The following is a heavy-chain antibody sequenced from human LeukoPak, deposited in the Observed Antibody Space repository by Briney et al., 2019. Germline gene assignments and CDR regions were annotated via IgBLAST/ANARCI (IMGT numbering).Heavy chain of an antibody. CDR1: GGSISSYY. CDR2: IYYSGST. D-gene: IGHD6-13*01. CDR3: ARASQYSSSWYFDY. V-gene: IGHV4-59*12. J-gene: IGHJ4*02. Sequence: SETLSLTCTVSGGSISSYYWSWIRQPPGKGLEWIGYIYYSGSTNYNPSLKSRVTISVDTSKNQFSLKLSSVTAADTAVYYCARASQYSSSWYFDYWGQGTLVTVSS.